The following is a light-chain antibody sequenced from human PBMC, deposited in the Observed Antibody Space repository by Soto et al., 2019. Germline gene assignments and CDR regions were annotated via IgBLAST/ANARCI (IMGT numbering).Light chain of an antibody. V-gene: IGKV3-15*01. Sequence: EIVMTQSPATLSVFPGERATLSCRASQSVSSNLAWYQQKPGQAPRLLIYGASTRATGIPARFSGNESGTEFTLTISSLQSEDFAVYYSQQYNNWPPWTFGQGNKVEIK. CDR2: GAS. CDR3: QQYNNWPPWT. CDR1: QSVSSN. J-gene: IGKJ1*01.